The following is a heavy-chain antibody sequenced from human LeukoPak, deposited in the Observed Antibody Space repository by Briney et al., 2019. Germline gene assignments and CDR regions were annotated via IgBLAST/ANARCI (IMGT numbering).Heavy chain of an antibody. D-gene: IGHD6-13*01. CDR3: ARVGQAWYSSSWFDY. CDR2: ISAYNGNT. CDR1: GYTFTSYT. J-gene: IGHJ4*02. V-gene: IGHV1-18*01. Sequence: GASVKVSCKTSGYTFTSYTIIWVRQAPGQGLEWMGWISAYNGNTNYAQKLQGRVTMTTDTSTSTAYMELRSLRSDDTAVYYCARVGQAWYSSSWFDYWGQGTLVTVSS.